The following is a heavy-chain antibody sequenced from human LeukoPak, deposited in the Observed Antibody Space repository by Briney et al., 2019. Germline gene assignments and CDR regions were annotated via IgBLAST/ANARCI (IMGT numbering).Heavy chain of an antibody. J-gene: IGHJ4*02. CDR1: GFTFSSYG. CDR3: AKDPSFRPGYFDY. V-gene: IGHV3-30*02. CDR2: IRYDGSNK. Sequence: GGSLRLSCAASGFTFSSYGMHWVRQAPGKGLEWVAFIRYDGSNKYYADSVKGRYTISRDNSKNTLYLQMNSLRAEDTAVYYCAKDPSFRPGYFDYWGQGTLVTVSS.